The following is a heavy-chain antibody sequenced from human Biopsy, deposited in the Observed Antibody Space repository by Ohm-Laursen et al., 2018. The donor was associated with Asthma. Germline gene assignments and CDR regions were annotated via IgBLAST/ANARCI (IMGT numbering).Heavy chain of an antibody. D-gene: IGHD6-19*01. J-gene: IGHJ4*02. V-gene: IGHV3-11*01. CDR2: INGKSNSI. CDR3: ARDSYSSGLYDDFES. Sequence: GSLRLSCAASGFTFSDYYMSWIRQAPGKGLEWISYINGKSNSIEYADSVKGRFTISRDNAKNSLYLQMNSLRAEDTAVYSCARDSYSSGLYDDFESWGQGTLVTVSS. CDR1: GFTFSDYY.